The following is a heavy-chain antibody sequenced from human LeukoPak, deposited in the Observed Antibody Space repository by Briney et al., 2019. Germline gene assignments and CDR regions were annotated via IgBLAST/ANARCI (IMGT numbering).Heavy chain of an antibody. Sequence: SETLSLTCTVSGGSISSSSYYWGWIRQPPGKGLEWIGSIYYSGSTYYNPSLKSRVTMSVDTSKNQFSLKLSSVTAADTAVYYCARVSFGELFYFDYWGQGTLVTVSS. V-gene: IGHV4-39*07. CDR2: IYYSGST. CDR1: GGSISSSSYY. J-gene: IGHJ4*02. CDR3: ARVSFGELFYFDY. D-gene: IGHD3-10*01.